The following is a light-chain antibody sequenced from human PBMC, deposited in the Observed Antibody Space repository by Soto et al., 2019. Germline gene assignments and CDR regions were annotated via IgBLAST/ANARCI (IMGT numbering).Light chain of an antibody. CDR2: KAS. Sequence: DIQMTQSPSTLSASVGDRVTITCRASQSISSWLAWYQQKPGKAPKLLIYKASTLESGVPSRFSGSGSGTEFTLTISSLQPDDFATYYCQQYNSYPTFGGGTKVDIK. CDR3: QQYNSYPT. V-gene: IGKV1-5*03. CDR1: QSISSW. J-gene: IGKJ4*01.